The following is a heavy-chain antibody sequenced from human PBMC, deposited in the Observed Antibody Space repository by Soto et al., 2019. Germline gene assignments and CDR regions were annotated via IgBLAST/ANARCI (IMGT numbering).Heavy chain of an antibody. Sequence: QVQVVESGGGVVQAGRSLRLSCEVSGFTFSRYGMHWVRQAPGKGLEWVAFIWYDGSNKNYGDSVKGRFTVSRDELKNTVYLQMKSLRAEDTAVYYCARDLKFVDIVSTRVNQYTFSGMDVWGQGTTVTVSS. CDR1: GFTFSRYG. J-gene: IGHJ6*02. V-gene: IGHV3-33*01. CDR2: IWYDGSNK. CDR3: ARDLKFVDIVSTRVNQYTFSGMDV. D-gene: IGHD5-12*01.